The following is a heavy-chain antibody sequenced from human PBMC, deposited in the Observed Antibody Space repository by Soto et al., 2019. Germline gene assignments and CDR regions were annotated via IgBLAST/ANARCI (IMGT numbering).Heavy chain of an antibody. CDR1: GDSVSSNSAA. CDR3: ARGAYSFPSRFDP. D-gene: IGHD3-16*01. V-gene: IGHV6-1*01. J-gene: IGHJ5*02. CDR2: TCYRSKWFS. Sequence: SQTLSLTCAISGDSVSSNSAAWNWIRQSPSRGLEWLGRTCYRSKWFSDYAVSVKSRITINPDTSKNQFSLQLNSVTPEDTAVYYCARGAYSFPSRFDPWGQGTLVTVSS.